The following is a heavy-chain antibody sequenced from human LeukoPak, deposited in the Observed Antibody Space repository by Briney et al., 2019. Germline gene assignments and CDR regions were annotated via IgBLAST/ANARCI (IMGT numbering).Heavy chain of an antibody. CDR3: ARDVSSDNDY. CDR1: GGTFSSYA. V-gene: IGHV1-69*13. D-gene: IGHD5/OR15-5a*01. Sequence: SVNVSCKASGGTFSSYAISWVRQAPGQGLEWMGGINPIFGTANYAQKFQGRVTITADESTSTAYMELSSLRSEDTAVYYCARDVSSDNDYLGQGTLVTVSS. J-gene: IGHJ4*02. CDR2: INPIFGTA.